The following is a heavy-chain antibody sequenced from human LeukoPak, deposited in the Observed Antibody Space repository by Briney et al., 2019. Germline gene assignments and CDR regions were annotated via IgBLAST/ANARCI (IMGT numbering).Heavy chain of an antibody. V-gene: IGHV4-61*10. CDR1: GGSISSGSYY. CDR3: ARVGQGFAAYYFDY. D-gene: IGHD6-13*01. CDR2: IYYSGST. J-gene: IGHJ4*02. Sequence: PSQTLSLTCTVSGGSISSGSYYWSWIRQPAGKGLEWIGYIYYSGSTNYNPSLKSRVTISVDTSKNQFSLKLSSVTAADTAVYYCARVGQGFAAYYFDYWGQGTLVTVSS.